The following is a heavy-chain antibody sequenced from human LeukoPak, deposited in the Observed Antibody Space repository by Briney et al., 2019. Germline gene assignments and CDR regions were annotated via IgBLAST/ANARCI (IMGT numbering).Heavy chain of an antibody. Sequence: SETLSLTCTVSGGSINSYYWSWIRQPPGKGLEWIGSIYYSGTTYYNPSLKSRVTISVDTSKTQFSLKLSSVTAADTAVYYCARLPRYCSSTSCPFDYWGQGTLVTISS. CDR3: ARLPRYCSSTSCPFDY. J-gene: IGHJ4*02. D-gene: IGHD2-2*01. CDR2: IYYSGTT. V-gene: IGHV4-39*01. CDR1: GGSINSYY.